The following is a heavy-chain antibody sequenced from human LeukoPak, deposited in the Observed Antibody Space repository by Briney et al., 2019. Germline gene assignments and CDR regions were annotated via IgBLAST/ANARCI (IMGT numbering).Heavy chain of an antibody. J-gene: IGHJ4*02. CDR3: AKFWSGYYTD. V-gene: IGHV1-69*06. D-gene: IGHD3-3*01. CDR2: LTPLAGTP. CDR1: GDTFGTFS. Sequence: SVKVSCKASGDTFGTFSFNWVRQAPSEGLEWLGGLTPLAGTPNYAQKFQGRLTISADKSTSTVYMELSRLTSGDTAVYFCAKFWSGYYTDWGQGTLVSVSS.